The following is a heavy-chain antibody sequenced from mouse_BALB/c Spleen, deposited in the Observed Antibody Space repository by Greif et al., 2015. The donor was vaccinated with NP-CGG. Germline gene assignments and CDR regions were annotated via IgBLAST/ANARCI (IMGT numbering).Heavy chain of an antibody. Sequence: DVQLQESGAELVKPGASVKLSCTASGFNIKDTYMHWVKQRPEQGLEWIGRIDPANGNTKYDPKFQGKATITADTSSNTAYLQLSSLTSEDTAVYYCARHFYWYFDVWGAGTTVTVSS. V-gene: IGHV14-3*02. CDR1: GFNIKDTY. J-gene: IGHJ1*01. CDR2: IDPANGNT. CDR3: ARHFYWYFDV.